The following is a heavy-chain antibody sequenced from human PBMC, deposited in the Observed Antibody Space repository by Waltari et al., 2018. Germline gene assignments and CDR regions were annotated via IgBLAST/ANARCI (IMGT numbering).Heavy chain of an antibody. CDR3: AKDDNLVVAAT. J-gene: IGHJ4*02. CDR1: GFTFSSYG. V-gene: IGHV3-30*18. CDR2: ISYDGSNK. Sequence: QVQLVESGGGVVQPGRSLRLSCAASGFTFSSYGMHWVRQAPGKGLEWVAVISYDGSNKYYADSVKGRFTISRDNSKNTLYLQMNSLRAEDTAVYYCAKDDNLVVAATGGQGTLVTVSS. D-gene: IGHD2-15*01.